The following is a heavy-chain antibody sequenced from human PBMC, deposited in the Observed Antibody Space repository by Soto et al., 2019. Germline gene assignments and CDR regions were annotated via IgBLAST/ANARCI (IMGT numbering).Heavy chain of an antibody. V-gene: IGHV4-59*08. D-gene: IGHD1-7*01. CDR1: GGSLSSYY. Sequence: TSETLSLTCTVSGGSLSSYYWSWIRQPPGKGLEWIGYIYNRGSANYNPSLKSRVTISIDTSKNQFSLKLSSVTAADTAMYYCARVQGNYFDPWGQGTLVTVSS. CDR2: IYNRGSA. CDR3: ARVQGNYFDP. J-gene: IGHJ5*02.